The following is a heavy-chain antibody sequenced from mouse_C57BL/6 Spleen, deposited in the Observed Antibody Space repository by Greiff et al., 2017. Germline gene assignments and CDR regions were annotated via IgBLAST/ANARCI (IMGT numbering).Heavy chain of an antibody. V-gene: IGHV1-61*01. CDR3: AREGGAWFAY. CDR2: IYPSDSET. J-gene: IGHJ3*01. Sequence: QVQLQQPGAELVRPGSSVKLSCKASGYTFTSYWMDWVKQRPGQGLEWIGNIYPSDSETHYNQKFKDKATLTVDKSSSTAYMQLSSLTSEDSAVYCCAREGGAWFAYWGQGTLVTVSA. CDR1: GYTFTSYW.